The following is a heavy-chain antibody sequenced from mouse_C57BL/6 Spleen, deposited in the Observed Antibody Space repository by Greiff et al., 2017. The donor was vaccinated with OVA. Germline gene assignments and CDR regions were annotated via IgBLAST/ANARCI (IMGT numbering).Heavy chain of an antibody. J-gene: IGHJ3*01. CDR3: TRRYSFAY. CDR2: IDPETGGT. CDR1: GYTFTDYE. D-gene: IGHD1-1*01. Sequence: LQESGAELVRPGASVTLSCKASGYTFTDYEMHWVKQTPVHGLEWIGAIDPETGGTAYNQKFKGKAILTADKSSSTAYMELRRLTSEDSAVYYCTRRYSFAYWGQGTLVTVSA. V-gene: IGHV1-15*01.